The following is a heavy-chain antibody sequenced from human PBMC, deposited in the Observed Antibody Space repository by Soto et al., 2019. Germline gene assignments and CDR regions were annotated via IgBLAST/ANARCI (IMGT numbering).Heavy chain of an antibody. Sequence: GSLRLSCAASGFTFDDYPMHWVRQAPGKGLEWVSLISWDGVSPYYADSVKGRLTISRDNSKNSLYLQRNSLRTEDTALYYCAKEVRSAAGTYYSYGMDVWGQGTTVTVSS. D-gene: IGHD6-13*01. V-gene: IGHV3-43*01. CDR3: AKEVRSAAGTYYSYGMDV. J-gene: IGHJ6*02. CDR2: ISWDGVSP. CDR1: GFTFDDYP.